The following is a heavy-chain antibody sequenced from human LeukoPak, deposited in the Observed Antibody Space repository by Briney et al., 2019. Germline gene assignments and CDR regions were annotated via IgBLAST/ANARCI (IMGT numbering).Heavy chain of an antibody. J-gene: IGHJ4*02. CDR2: IHHSGST. CDR3: ARGTYYYGSGSYPETLYYFDY. Sequence: SETLSLTCTVSGISISSTNYFWSWIRQPPGKGLEWIGTIHHSGSTYYNPSLKSRVTISVDRSKNQFSLKLSSVTAADTAVYYCARGTYYYGSGSYPETLYYFDYWGQGTLVTVSS. D-gene: IGHD3-10*01. CDR1: GISISSTNYF. V-gene: IGHV4-39*07.